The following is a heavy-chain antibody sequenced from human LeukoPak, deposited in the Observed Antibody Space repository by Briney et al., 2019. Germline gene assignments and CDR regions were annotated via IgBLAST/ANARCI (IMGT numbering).Heavy chain of an antibody. CDR2: ISGYGAGT. CDR1: GFTFRNYA. D-gene: IGHD6-19*01. Sequence: GGSLRLSCAASGFTFRNYAMSWVRQAPGKGLEWVPVISGYGAGTYYADFVKGRFTISRDNSKNTLYLHMNSLRAEDTAVYYCAKDLTVAGVDYWGQGTLVTVSS. J-gene: IGHJ4*02. CDR3: AKDLTVAGVDY. V-gene: IGHV3-23*01.